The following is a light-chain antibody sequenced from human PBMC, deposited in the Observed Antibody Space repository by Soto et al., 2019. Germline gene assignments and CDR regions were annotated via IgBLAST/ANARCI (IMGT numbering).Light chain of an antibody. CDR3: CSFAGSLNFV. Sequence: QSALTHPRSVSGSPGQSVTISCSGTDNDVGGYNFVSWYQQHPGKAPKLMIFDVSKRPSGVPGRFSGSKSGNTASLTISGLQAEDEADYYCCSFAGSLNFVLGTGTKVTVL. CDR1: DNDVGGYNF. CDR2: DVS. J-gene: IGLJ1*01. V-gene: IGLV2-11*01.